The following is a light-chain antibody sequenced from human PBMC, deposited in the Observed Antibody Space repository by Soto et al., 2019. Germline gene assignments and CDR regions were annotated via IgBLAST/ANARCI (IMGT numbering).Light chain of an antibody. V-gene: IGKV1-5*01. J-gene: IGKJ4*01. CDR3: QQLNGYPLT. CDR2: AAS. CDR1: QSISSW. Sequence: DIQMTQSPSTLSASVGDRVTITCRASQSISSWLAWYQQKPGTAPKLLIYAASTLQSGVPSRFSGSGSGTDFTLTISSLQPEDFATYYCQQLNGYPLTFGGGTKVDIK.